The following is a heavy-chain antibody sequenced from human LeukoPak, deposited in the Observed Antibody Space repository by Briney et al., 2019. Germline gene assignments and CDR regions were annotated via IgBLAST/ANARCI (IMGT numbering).Heavy chain of an antibody. CDR2: IKQDGSDK. CDR1: GFTFSNYW. V-gene: IGHV3-7*01. CDR3: ARGKGNYDGYYNYYMDV. D-gene: IGHD4-11*01. J-gene: IGHJ6*03. Sequence: GGSLRLSCAASGFTFSNYWMSWVRQAPGKGLEWVANIKQDGSDKYYVDSVKGRFTISRDNAKNSLYLQMNSLRAEDTAVYYCARGKGNYDGYYNYYMDVWGKGTTVTVSS.